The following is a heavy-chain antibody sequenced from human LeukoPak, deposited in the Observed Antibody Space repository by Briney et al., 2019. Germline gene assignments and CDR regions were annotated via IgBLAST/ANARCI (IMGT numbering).Heavy chain of an antibody. CDR2: IKDSDTT. V-gene: IGHV1-46*01. CDR3: ARESPHTFYFDY. CDR1: GYSFTTYH. Sequence: ASVKVSCKASGYSFTTYHIHCVRQAPGQGLEWMGIIKDSDTTIYPQKFQGRVTMTRDTSTSTVYMEVSSLRSEDTAVYYCARESPHTFYFDYWGQGTLVTVSS. J-gene: IGHJ4*02. D-gene: IGHD3-16*01.